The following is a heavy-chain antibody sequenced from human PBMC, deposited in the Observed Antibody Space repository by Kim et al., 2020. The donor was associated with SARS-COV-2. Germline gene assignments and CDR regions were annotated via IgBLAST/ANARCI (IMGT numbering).Heavy chain of an antibody. CDR3: ARERGAESFVLYYYYGMDV. J-gene: IGHJ6*02. CDR2: ISSSSSYI. V-gene: IGHV3-21*01. CDR1: GFTFSSYS. Sequence: GGSLRLSCAVSGFTFSSYSMNWVRQAPGKGLEWVSSISSSSSYIYYADSVKGRFTISRDNAKNSLYLQMNSLRAEDTAVYYCARERGAESFVLYYYYGMDVWGQGPPVTVSS. D-gene: IGHD6-6*01.